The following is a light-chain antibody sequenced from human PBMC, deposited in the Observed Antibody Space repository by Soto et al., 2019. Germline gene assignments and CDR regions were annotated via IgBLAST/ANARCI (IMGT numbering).Light chain of an antibody. CDR2: KAS. CDR3: QQYHVSSRT. V-gene: IGKV1-5*03. CDR1: QSVNIW. Sequence: DIQMTQSPSTLSASVGERVTITCRANQSVNIWLAWYQQKPGQAPKLLIQKASTLQNGVPSRFSGGGSGTDFTLTISNLQPEDFATYYCQQYHVSSRTFGHGTKVDIK. J-gene: IGKJ1*01.